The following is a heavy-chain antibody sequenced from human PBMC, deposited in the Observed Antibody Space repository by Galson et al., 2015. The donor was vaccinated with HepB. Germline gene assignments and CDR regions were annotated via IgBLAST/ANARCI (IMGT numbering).Heavy chain of an antibody. CDR3: TDFWDDSGWVLIHRVDH. CDR2: IRSKTYGETT. J-gene: IGHJ4*02. V-gene: IGHV3-49*03. Sequence: SLRLSCAGSGFTFGDYGVSWFRQAPGKGLEWIGFIRSKTYGETTEHAASLRVRFTISRDDSKNMGYLQMNSLKTEDTGVYYCTDFWDDSGWVLIHRVDHWGQGTMVTVSA. D-gene: IGHD6-19*01. CDR1: GFTFGDYG.